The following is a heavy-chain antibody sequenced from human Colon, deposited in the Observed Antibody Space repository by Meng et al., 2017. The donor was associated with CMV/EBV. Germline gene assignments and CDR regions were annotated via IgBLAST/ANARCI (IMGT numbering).Heavy chain of an antibody. CDR3: TKGRQYSDFWSGQEY. V-gene: IGHV3-23*01. J-gene: IGHJ4*02. CDR2: LSGSGANT. Sequence: GESLKISCATSGFSFSDFAMSWIRQAPGKGLEWVSSLSGSGANTFYAESVKGRLTISRDNSKNTLYLQMHSLRADDTAVYYCTKGRQYSDFWSGQEYWGQGTLVTVS. CDR1: GFSFSDFA. D-gene: IGHD3-3*01.